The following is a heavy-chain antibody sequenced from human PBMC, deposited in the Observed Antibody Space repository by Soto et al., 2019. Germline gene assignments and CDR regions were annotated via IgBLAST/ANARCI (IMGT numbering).Heavy chain of an antibody. J-gene: IGHJ4*02. CDR2: ISSSSTTI. D-gene: IGHD3-16*02. CDR1: GFTFSSYS. V-gene: IGHV3-48*02. CDR3: ASKDDYVWGSYRYDY. Sequence: EVQLVESGGGLVQPGGSLRLSCAASGFTFSSYSMNWVRQAPGKGLEWVSYISSSSTTIYYADSVKGRFTISRDNAKNSLYLQRNSLRDEDTAVYYCASKDDYVWGSYRYDYWGQGTLVTVSS.